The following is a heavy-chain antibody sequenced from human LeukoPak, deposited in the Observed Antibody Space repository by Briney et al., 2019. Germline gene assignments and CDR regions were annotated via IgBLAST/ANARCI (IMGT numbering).Heavy chain of an antibody. CDR2: IYHSGST. Sequence: SETLSLTCTVSGGSISSGGYYWSWIRQPPGKGLEWIGYIYHSGSTYYNPSLKSRVTISVDRSKNQFSLKLSSVTAADTAVYYCARWGGVTTHAFDIWGQGTMVTVSS. D-gene: IGHD4-17*01. J-gene: IGHJ3*02. V-gene: IGHV4-30-2*01. CDR3: ARWGGVTTHAFDI. CDR1: GGSISSGGYY.